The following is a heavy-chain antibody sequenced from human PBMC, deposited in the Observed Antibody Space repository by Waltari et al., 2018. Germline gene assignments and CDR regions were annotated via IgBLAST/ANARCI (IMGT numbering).Heavy chain of an antibody. V-gene: IGHV1-8*01. J-gene: IGHJ3*01. Sequence: QVQLVQSGAEVKKPGASVRVSCKASGYTFISYDINWVRQAPGQGLEWMGWINPNPGAERFAKNFQDRVTMTRSTSETTAYMEISDLTSHDTAVYYCVRGDNWNDRLDFWGQGTKVTVSS. CDR2: INPNPGAE. CDR3: VRGDNWNDRLDF. D-gene: IGHD1-1*01. CDR1: GYTFISYD.